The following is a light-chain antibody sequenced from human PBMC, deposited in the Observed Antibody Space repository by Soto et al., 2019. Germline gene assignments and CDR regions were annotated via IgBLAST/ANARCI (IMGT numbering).Light chain of an antibody. J-gene: IGLJ2*01. CDR2: DVS. CDR1: SSDIGSYNY. V-gene: IGLV2-14*03. Sequence: QSVLTQPASVSGSPGQSITISCTGTSSDIGSYNYVSWYQHHPGKAPKLMIYDVSNRPSGVSNRFSGSKSGNTASLTISGLQAEDEADYYCSSYTGSSTLVVFGGGTKLTVL. CDR3: SSYTGSSTLVV.